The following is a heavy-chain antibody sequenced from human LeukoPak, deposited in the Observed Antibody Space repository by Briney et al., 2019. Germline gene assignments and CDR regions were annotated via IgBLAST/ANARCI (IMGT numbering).Heavy chain of an antibody. CDR1: GFTFSSYS. D-gene: IGHD5-18*01. Sequence: PGGSLRLSCAASGFTFSSYSMNWVRQAPGKGLEWVAVTSYDGRNKYYADSAKGRFTISRDNSKNTLYLQMNSLNPEDTAVYYCARDGYGLDTPMVSTNFDYWGQGTLVTVSS. V-gene: IGHV3-30*03. CDR2: TSYDGRNK. CDR3: ARDGYGLDTPMVSTNFDY. J-gene: IGHJ4*02.